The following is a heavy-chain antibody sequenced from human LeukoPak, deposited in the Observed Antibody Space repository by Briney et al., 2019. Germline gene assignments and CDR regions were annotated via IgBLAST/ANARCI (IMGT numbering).Heavy chain of an antibody. CDR3: ARDQRCSGGSCYNWFDP. Sequence: GGSLRLSCAASGFTFRSYSMNWGRQAPGKGLEWVSSISSSSSYIYYADSVKGRFTISRDNAKNSVYLQMNSLRAEDTAVYYCARDQRCSGGSCYNWFDPWGQGTLVTVSS. CDR1: GFTFRSYS. J-gene: IGHJ5*02. V-gene: IGHV3-21*01. D-gene: IGHD2-15*01. CDR2: ISSSSSYI.